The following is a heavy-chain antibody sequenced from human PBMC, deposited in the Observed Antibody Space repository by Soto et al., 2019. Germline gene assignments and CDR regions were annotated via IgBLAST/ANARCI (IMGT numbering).Heavy chain of an antibody. CDR3: AGDGGAY. CDR2: MSYDGSNK. CDR1: GFTFSSYA. Sequence: QVQLVESGGGVVQPGRSLRLSCAASGFTFSSYAMHWVRRAPGKGLEWMAVMSYDGSNKYYADSVKGRFTISRDNSKNTLYVQMNSLRPEATALYYCAGDGGAYWGQGTLVIVSS. D-gene: IGHD3-16*01. J-gene: IGHJ4*02. V-gene: IGHV3-30-3*01.